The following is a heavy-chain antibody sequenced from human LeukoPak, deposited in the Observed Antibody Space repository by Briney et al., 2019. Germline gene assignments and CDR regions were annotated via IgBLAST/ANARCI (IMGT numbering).Heavy chain of an antibody. J-gene: IGHJ5*02. CDR1: GYTFTSYY. V-gene: IGHV1-46*01. CDR3: ASSPIVVVPAAEYNWFDP. CDR2: INPSGGST. D-gene: IGHD2-2*01. Sequence: ASVKVSCKASGYTFTSYYMHWVRQAPGQGLEWMGIINPSGGSTSYAQRFQGRVTMTRDTSTSTVYMELSSLRSEDTAVYYCASSPIVVVPAAEYNWFDPWGQGTLVTVSS.